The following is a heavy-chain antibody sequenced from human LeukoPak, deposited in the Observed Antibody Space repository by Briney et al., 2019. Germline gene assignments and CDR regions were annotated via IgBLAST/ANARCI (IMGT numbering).Heavy chain of an antibody. V-gene: IGHV3-21*01. CDR2: ISSSSSYI. D-gene: IGHD6-13*01. J-gene: IGHJ4*02. CDR1: GFTFSSYN. Sequence: PGGSLRLSCAASGFTFSSYNMNWVRQAPGKGLEWVSSISSSSSYIYYADSVKGRFTISRDNAKNSLYLQMNSLRAEDTAVYYCARDTPLSAAGFDYWGQGTLGTVPS. CDR3: ARDTPLSAAGFDY.